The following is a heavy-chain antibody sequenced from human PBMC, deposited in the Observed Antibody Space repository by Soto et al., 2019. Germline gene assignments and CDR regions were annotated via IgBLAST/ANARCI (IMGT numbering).Heavy chain of an antibody. Sequence: PSETLSLTCVVSNYSISSSKWWSWVRQPPGKGLEWIGEIYHSGSTNYNPSLKSRVSMSVDKSKNQFSMRLNSVTAADTAVYYCARGVLHWGQGTLVTVSS. J-gene: IGHJ4*01. CDR2: IYHSGST. CDR1: NYSISSSKW. CDR3: ARGVLH. V-gene: IGHV4-4*02.